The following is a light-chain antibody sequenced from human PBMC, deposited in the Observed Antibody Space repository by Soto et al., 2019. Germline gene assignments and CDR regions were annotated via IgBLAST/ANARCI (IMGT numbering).Light chain of an antibody. CDR3: SSFTASSTVV. CDR1: SSDVGGYDY. CDR2: DVS. J-gene: IGLJ2*01. V-gene: IGLV2-14*03. Sequence: QSALTQPASVSGSPGQSITISCTGTSSDVGGYDYVSWYQQHPGKAPKVMIYDVSDRPSGVSNRFSGSKSGNTASLTISRLQAEDEADYYCSSFTASSTVVFGGGTQLTVL.